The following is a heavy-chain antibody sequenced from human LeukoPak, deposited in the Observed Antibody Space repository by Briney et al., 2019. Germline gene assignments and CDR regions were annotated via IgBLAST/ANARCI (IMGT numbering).Heavy chain of an antibody. Sequence: ASVKVSCKASGDTLTGYSMHWVRRAPGQGLAWMGWINTKSGGTSYAQMFQGRVTMTRDTSISTSYMELSRLRSDDTAVYYCARGRDGISVAATLDRLDYWGQGTLVTVSS. D-gene: IGHD6-19*01. CDR1: GDTLTGYS. CDR2: INTKSGGT. V-gene: IGHV1-2*02. CDR3: ARGRDGISVAATLDRLDY. J-gene: IGHJ4*02.